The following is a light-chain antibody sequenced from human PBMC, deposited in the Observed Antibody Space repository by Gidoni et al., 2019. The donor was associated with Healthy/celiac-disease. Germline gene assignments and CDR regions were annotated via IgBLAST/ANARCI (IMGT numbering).Light chain of an antibody. Sequence: QSVLTQPPAASGTPGQRVTISCSGSSSNIGSNYVYWYHQLPGTAPKLLIYRNNQRPSGVPARFSASTSGTSASLVISALRSEDEADYYCAAWDASLSGWVFGGGTKLTVL. CDR2: RNN. J-gene: IGLJ3*02. CDR3: AAWDASLSGWV. CDR1: SSNIGSNY. V-gene: IGLV1-47*01.